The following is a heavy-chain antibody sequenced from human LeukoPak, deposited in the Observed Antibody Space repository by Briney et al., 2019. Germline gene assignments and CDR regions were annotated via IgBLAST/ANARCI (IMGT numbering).Heavy chain of an antibody. D-gene: IGHD3-10*01. CDR1: GGSISSGDYY. J-gene: IGHJ4*02. Sequence: SETLSLTCTVSGGSISSGDYYWSWIRQPAGKGLEWIGRIYTSGSTNYNPSLKSRVTISVDTSKNQFSLKLSSVTAADTAVYYCARVTMVRGVITVFDYWGQGTLVTVSS. CDR2: IYTSGST. V-gene: IGHV4-61*02. CDR3: ARVTMVRGVITVFDY.